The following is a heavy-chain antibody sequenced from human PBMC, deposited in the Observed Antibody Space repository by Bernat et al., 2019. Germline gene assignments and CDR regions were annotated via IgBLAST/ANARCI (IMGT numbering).Heavy chain of an antibody. CDR2: VNWNGGNT. J-gene: IGHJ5*01. Sequence: EVQLVESGGGVVRPGGSLRLSCTASGFTFDDYGMSWVRQAPGKGLEWVAGVNWNGGNTGYGDSVKGRFTISRDNAKNSLYLQMNSLRVEDTAVYYCARGCSSTTCYFFFDSWGRGTLVTVSS. V-gene: IGHV3-20*04. CDR1: GFTFDDYG. CDR3: ARGCSSTTCYFFFDS. D-gene: IGHD2-2*01.